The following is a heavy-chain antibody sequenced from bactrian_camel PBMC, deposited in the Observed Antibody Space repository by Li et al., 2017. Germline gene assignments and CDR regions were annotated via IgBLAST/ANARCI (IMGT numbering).Heavy chain of an antibody. D-gene: IGHD3*01. Sequence: VQLVESGGGLVQPGGSLRLSCTASGFTFSSYAMSWVRQAPGKGLEWVSSIDGDGWQTYYVDSVKGRFTISRDNAKNTMYLQLNNLKTEDMAMYYCAKKGTSDGLNADPHYDYWGQGTQVTVS. V-gene: IGHV3S40*01. CDR2: IDGDGWQT. CDR3: AKKGTSDGLNADPHYDY. J-gene: IGHJ4*01. CDR1: GFTFSSYA.